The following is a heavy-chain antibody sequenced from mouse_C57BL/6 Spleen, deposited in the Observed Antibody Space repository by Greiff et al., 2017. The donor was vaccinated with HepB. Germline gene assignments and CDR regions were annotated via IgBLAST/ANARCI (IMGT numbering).Heavy chain of an antibody. Sequence: EVKLQESGGGLVKPGGSLKLSCAASGFTFSSYAMSWVRQTPEKRLEWVATISDGGSYTYYPDNVKGRFTISRDNAKNNLYLQMSHLKSEDTAMYYCARSRYYYGSSYCYFDYWGQGTTLTVSS. CDR3: ARSRYYYGSSYCYFDY. V-gene: IGHV5-4*03. J-gene: IGHJ2*01. D-gene: IGHD1-1*01. CDR2: ISDGGSYT. CDR1: GFTFSSYA.